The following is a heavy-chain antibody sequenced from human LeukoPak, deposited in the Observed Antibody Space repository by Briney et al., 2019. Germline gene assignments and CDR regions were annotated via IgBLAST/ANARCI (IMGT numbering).Heavy chain of an antibody. Sequence: SETLYLTCGVSGDSISSDGHSWSWIRQPPGKGLEWVGYIYHSGAAYHSPSLKSRLALSVDTSNNQFSLRLRSVTAADTAVYYCVRGVGGEYFYFDRWGQGALVTVSA. V-gene: IGHV4-30-4*07. CDR2: IYHSGAA. D-gene: IGHD1-26*01. CDR3: VRGVGGEYFYFDR. CDR1: GDSISSDGHS. J-gene: IGHJ4*02.